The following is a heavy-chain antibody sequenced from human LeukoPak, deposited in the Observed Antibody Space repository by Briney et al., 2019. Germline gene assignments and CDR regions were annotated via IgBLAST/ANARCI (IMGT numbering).Heavy chain of an antibody. J-gene: IGHJ6*02. V-gene: IGHV3-43*02. CDR3: ATWAFYHSLDV. Sequence: GGSLRLSCAASGFTLGAFAMHWVRQAPGKGLEWVSLVDKDGRSTYYADSVKRRFTISRDNSKNSLYLQMNSLRTEDTALYYCATWAFYHSLDVWGQGTTVTVSS. CDR1: GFTLGAFA. D-gene: IGHD1-26*01. CDR2: VDKDGRST.